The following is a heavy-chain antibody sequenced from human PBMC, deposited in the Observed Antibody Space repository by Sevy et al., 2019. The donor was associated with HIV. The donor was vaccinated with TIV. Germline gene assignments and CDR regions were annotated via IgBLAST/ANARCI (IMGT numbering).Heavy chain of an antibody. V-gene: IGHV3-15*01. D-gene: IGHD3-22*01. CDR1: GFTFSSAW. CDR2: IKTKADGGTT. CDR3: SYYYDSSGYPYFDY. J-gene: IGHJ4*02. Sequence: GGSLRLSCAASGFTFSSAWMSWVRQAPGKGLEWVGRIKTKADGGTTDYAAPMKDRFTISRDDSKNTLYLQMNSLKTEDTAVYYCSYYYDSSGYPYFDYWGQGTLVTVSS.